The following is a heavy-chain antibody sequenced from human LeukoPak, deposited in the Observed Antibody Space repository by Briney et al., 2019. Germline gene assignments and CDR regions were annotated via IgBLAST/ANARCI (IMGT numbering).Heavy chain of an antibody. CDR3: ATVPCSGGSCYSAYYFDY. V-gene: IGHV1-24*01. Sequence: GASVKVSCKVSGYTLTELSMHWVRQAPGKGLEWMGGFDPEDGETIYAQKFRGRVTMTEDTSTDTAYMELSSLRSEDTAVYYCATVPCSGGSCYSAYYFDYWGQGTLVTVSS. CDR2: FDPEDGET. J-gene: IGHJ4*02. CDR1: GYTLTELS. D-gene: IGHD2-15*01.